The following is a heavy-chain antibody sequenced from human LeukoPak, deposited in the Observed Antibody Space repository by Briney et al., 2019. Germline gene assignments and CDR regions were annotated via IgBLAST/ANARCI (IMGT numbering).Heavy chain of an antibody. CDR3: AKVADYGEAIDM. V-gene: IGHV3-23*01. CDR1: GFTFSSYA. J-gene: IGHJ3*02. D-gene: IGHD4-17*01. Sequence: GGSLRLSCAASGFTFSSYAMSWVRQAPGKGLEWGSAISGSGGGTSSADSVKGRFTISRDHSKTTLYLQTSSLRAEDTAVYYCAKVADYGEAIDMWGQGTMVSVSS. CDR2: ISGSGGGT.